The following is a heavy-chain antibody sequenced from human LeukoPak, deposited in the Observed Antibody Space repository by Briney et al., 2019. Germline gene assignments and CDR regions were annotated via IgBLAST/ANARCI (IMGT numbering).Heavy chain of an antibody. V-gene: IGHV4-34*01. D-gene: IGHD3-10*01. CDR3: AKSNGYGLVDI. CDR1: GGSFSGYY. Sequence: PSETLSLTCAVYGGSFSGYYWSWIRQPPGKGLEWIGEINHSGSTNYNPSLKSRVTISVVTSKNQFSLKLSSVTAADTAVYYCAKSNGYGLVDIWGQGTMVTVSS. J-gene: IGHJ3*02. CDR2: INHSGST.